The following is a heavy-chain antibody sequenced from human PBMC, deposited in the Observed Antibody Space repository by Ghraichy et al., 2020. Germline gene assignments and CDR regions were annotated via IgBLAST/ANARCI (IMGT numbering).Heavy chain of an antibody. CDR2: IYWDDDK. CDR3: AHRASHWGYTWFDP. V-gene: IGHV2-5*02. J-gene: IGHJ5*02. D-gene: IGHD7-27*01. CDR1: GFSLSTGRVG. Sequence: SGPTLVKPTQTLTLTCTFSGFSLSTGRVGVGWIRQPPGKALEWLAVIYWDDDKRYSPSLKSRLTINKDTSKNQVVLTMTNMDPVDTATYYCAHRASHWGYTWFDPWGQGTLVTVSS.